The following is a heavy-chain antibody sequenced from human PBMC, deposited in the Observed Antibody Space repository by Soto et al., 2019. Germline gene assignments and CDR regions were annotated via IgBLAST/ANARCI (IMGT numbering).Heavy chain of an antibody. D-gene: IGHD6-13*01. CDR2: ISSDGSDK. J-gene: IGHJ5*02. Sequence: QVQLVEFGGGVVQPGRSLRLSCAASGFTFSNYGMHWVRQAPGKGLEWVAVISSDGSDKYYADSVKGRFTISRDNAKNTLYLPMNSPRPDDTAVYYCAKDMRATAAGTIDPWGQGTRVTVSS. V-gene: IGHV3-30*18. CDR3: AKDMRATAAGTIDP. CDR1: GFTFSNYG.